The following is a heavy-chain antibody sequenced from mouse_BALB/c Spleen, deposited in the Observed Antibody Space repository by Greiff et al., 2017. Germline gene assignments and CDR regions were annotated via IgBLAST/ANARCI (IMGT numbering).Heavy chain of an antibody. J-gene: IGHJ1*01. D-gene: IGHD1-1*01. CDR3: ASGSSYWYFDV. CDR1: GFTFSSFG. CDR2: ISSGSSTI. Sequence: SGGGLVQPGGSRKLSCAASGFTFSSFGMHWVRQAPEKGLEWVAYISSGSSTIYYADTVKGRFTISRDNPKNTLFLQMTSLRSEDTAMYYCASGSSYWYFDVWGAGTTVTVSS. V-gene: IGHV5-17*02.